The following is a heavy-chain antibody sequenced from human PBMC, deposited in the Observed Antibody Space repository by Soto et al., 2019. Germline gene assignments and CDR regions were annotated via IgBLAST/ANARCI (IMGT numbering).Heavy chain of an antibody. CDR2: IHYTGSV. Sequence: QVQLQESGPGLVRPSQTLSLTCTVSGGSISSDHYHWTWIRQTPGKGLEWIGYIHYTGSVYYNPSPQSRVTISVDTSENLFSLKLSSVTAADTAVYFCVREDDGGDRDYYGLDVWGQGTTVTVSS. CDR3: VREDDGGDRDYYGLDV. J-gene: IGHJ6*02. CDR1: GGSISSDHYH. D-gene: IGHD4-17*01. V-gene: IGHV4-30-4*01.